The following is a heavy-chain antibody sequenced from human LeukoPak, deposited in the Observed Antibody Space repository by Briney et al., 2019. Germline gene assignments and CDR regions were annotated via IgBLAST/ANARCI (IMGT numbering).Heavy chain of an antibody. CDR2: INPNSGGT. V-gene: IGHV1-2*02. Sequence: ASVKLSCKASGYTFTGYYMHWVRQAPGQGLEWMGWINPNSGGTNYAQKFQGRVTMTRDTSISTAYMELSRLRSDDTAVYYCARAEAKVAAFDYWGQGTLVTVSS. D-gene: IGHD6-19*01. CDR3: ARAEAKVAAFDY. J-gene: IGHJ4*02. CDR1: GYTFTGYY.